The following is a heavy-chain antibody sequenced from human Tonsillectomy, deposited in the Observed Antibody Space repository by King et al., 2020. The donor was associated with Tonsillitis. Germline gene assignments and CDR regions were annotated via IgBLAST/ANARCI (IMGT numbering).Heavy chain of an antibody. V-gene: IGHV1-24*01. CDR1: GHNLNELS. D-gene: IGHD3-9*01. Sequence: QLVQSGAEVKTPGASVRVSCKISGHNLNELSMHWVRQAPGKGLEWMGGFDPEDGETKYAQKFQGRVTMTEDASTDTAYMDQSSLRSDDTAVYYCATGRYVDWLAFGYWGQGTLVTVSS. J-gene: IGHJ4*02. CDR2: FDPEDGET. CDR3: ATGRYVDWLAFGY.